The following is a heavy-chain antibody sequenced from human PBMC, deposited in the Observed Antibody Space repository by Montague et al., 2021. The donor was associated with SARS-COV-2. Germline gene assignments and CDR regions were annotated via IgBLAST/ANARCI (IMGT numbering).Heavy chain of an antibody. CDR1: GFTFSSYA. CDR2: ISGSGGSP. CDR3: AKVGSSWYHGYYYGMDV. Sequence: SLRLSCAASGFTFSSYALSWVRQAPGKGLEWVSAISGSGGSPYYSYSXXGLFTISRDNSKNTLYLQMNSLRAEDTAVSYCAKVGSSWYHGYYYGMDVWGQGTTVTVSS. J-gene: IGHJ6*02. V-gene: IGHV3-23*01. D-gene: IGHD6-13*01.